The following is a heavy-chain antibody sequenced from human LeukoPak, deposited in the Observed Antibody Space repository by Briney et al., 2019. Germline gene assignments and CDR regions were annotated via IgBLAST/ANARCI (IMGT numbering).Heavy chain of an antibody. D-gene: IGHD6-6*01. CDR1: GYTFTGYY. CDR3: ARGYSYSSSSASDY. J-gene: IGHJ4*02. V-gene: IGHV1-2*02. Sequence: ASVKVSCKASGYTFTGYYMHWVRQAPGQGLEWMGWINPNSGGTNYAQKFQGRVTMTRDTSISTAYMELSRLRSDDTAVYYCARGYSYSSSSASDYWGQGTLVTVSS. CDR2: INPNSGGT.